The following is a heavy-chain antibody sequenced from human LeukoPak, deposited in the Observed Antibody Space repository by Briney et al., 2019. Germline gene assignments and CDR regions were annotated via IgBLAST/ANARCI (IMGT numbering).Heavy chain of an antibody. V-gene: IGHV4-59*01. D-gene: IGHD3-3*01. CDR1: GGSITNYY. CDR2: ISSSGNT. Sequence: SETLSLTCTVSGGSITNYYWSWIRQPPGKGLEWIGYISSSGNTNYNPSLKSRVTMSVDSSKNQFSLKLSSVTAADPAVYYCARDRASFDFWSGYYCWGQGTLGTVSA. J-gene: IGHJ4*02. CDR3: ARDRASFDFWSGYYC.